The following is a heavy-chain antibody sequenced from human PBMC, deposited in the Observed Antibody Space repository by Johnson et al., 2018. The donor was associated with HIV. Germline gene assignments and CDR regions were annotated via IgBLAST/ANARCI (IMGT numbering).Heavy chain of an antibody. J-gene: IGHJ3*02. CDR3: ARGGRSFDI. CDR1: RFTFDDYG. CDR2: IKQDGSEK. V-gene: IGHV3-7*01. Sequence: VQLVESGGGVVQPGGSLRLSCETSRFTFDDYGMSWVRQAPGKGLEWVANIKQDGSEKYYVDSVKGRFTISRDNAEHSLYLQMNSLRVEDTAVYYCARGGRSFDIWGQGTVVTVSS.